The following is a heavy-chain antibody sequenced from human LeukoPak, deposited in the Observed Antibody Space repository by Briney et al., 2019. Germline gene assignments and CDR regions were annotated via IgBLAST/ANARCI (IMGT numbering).Heavy chain of an antibody. D-gene: IGHD2-8*01. V-gene: IGHV3-74*01. J-gene: IGHJ4*02. CDR3: ARGEKSWINGFDL. Sequence: PGGSLRLSCAASGFTFSSYWMSWVRQAPGKGLVWVSRINSDGSGTIYADSVKGRFTISRDNAKNTLDLQMNSLRAEDTAVYYCARGEKSWINGFDLWGQGTLVTVSS. CDR2: INSDGSGT. CDR1: GFTFSSYW.